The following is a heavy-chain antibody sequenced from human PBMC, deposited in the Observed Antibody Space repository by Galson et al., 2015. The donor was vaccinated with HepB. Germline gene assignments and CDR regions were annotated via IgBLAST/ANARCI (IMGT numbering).Heavy chain of an antibody. CDR3: ARGAFSTNNCFPFDH. CDR2: ISGSAQST. J-gene: IGHJ4*02. V-gene: IGHV3-23*01. Sequence: SLRLSCAASGFTYNTYAMDWVRQSPGKGLEWVSSISGSAQSTDYADSVEGRFILSRDNSKNTVYLQINSLGVEDTAVYYCARGAFSTNNCFPFDHWGQGNLVTVSS. CDR1: GFTYNTYA. D-gene: IGHD2-2*01.